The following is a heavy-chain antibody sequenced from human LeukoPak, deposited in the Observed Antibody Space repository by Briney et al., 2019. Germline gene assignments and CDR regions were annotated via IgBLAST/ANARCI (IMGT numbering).Heavy chain of an antibody. V-gene: IGHV3-7*03. D-gene: IGHD4/OR15-4a*01. CDR3: AKESGALGAPLYDY. CDR2: MNIDGSEK. CDR1: GFTFSSYW. Sequence: GGSLRLSCAASGFTFSSYWMGWVRQAPGKRLEWVANMNIDGSEKYYADSVKGRFTISRDNARNSVYLQMNSLRAEDTAVYYCAKESGALGAPLYDYWGRGILVTASS. J-gene: IGHJ4*02.